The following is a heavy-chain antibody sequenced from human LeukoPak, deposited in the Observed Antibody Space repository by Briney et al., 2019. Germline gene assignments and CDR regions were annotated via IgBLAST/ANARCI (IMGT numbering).Heavy chain of an antibody. CDR2: IYSGGST. CDR1: GFTFGDYA. CDR3: ARDTYYYDSSGYRPYYFDY. J-gene: IGHJ4*02. D-gene: IGHD3-22*01. V-gene: IGHV3-53*01. Sequence: GGSLRLSCTASGFTFGDYAMSWFRQAPGKGLEWVSVIYSGGSTYYADSVKGRFTISRDNSKNTLYLQMNSLRAEDTAVYYCARDTYYYDSSGYRPYYFDYWGQGTLVTVSS.